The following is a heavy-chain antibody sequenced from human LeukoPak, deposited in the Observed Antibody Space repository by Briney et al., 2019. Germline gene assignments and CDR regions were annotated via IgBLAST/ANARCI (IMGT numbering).Heavy chain of an antibody. V-gene: IGHV3-30-3*01. J-gene: IGHJ6*02. D-gene: IGHD2-15*01. CDR2: VSHDGSHK. CDR3: AREALSGMIRSEHGSDV. Sequence: GGSLRLSCAASGFTFSTYGMHWVRQAPGKGLEWVAVVSHDGSHKYYGDSVKGRFTISRDNSKNTLSLQMNSLRAEDTALYYCAREALSGMIRSEHGSDVWGQGTTVTVSS. CDR1: GFTFSTYG.